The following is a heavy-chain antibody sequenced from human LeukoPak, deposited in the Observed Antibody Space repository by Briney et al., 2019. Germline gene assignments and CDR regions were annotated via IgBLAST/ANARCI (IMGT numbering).Heavy chain of an antibody. CDR1: GYTFTGYY. J-gene: IGHJ4*02. CDR3: ARGRHSDWNYFPLDY. V-gene: IGHV1-2*02. D-gene: IGHD1-7*01. Sequence: ASVKVSCKASGYTFTGYYMHWVRQAPGQGLEWMGWINSNSGGTNYAQKFQGRVTMTRDTSISTAYMELSRLRSDDTAVYYCARGRHSDWNYFPLDYWGQGTLVTVSS. CDR2: INSNSGGT.